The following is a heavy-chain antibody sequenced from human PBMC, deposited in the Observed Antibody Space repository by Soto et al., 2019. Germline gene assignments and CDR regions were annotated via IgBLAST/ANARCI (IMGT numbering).Heavy chain of an antibody. D-gene: IGHD1-26*01. V-gene: IGHV4-59*08. CDR1: GGSISSYY. CDR3: ARRYGGNLDY. J-gene: IGHJ4*02. CDR2: IYYSGST. Sequence: SETLSLTCTVSGGSISSYYWSWIRQPPGKGLEWIEYIYYSGSTNYNPSLKSRVTISVDTSKNQFSLKLSSVTAADTAVYYCARRYGGNLDYWGQGTLVTVSS.